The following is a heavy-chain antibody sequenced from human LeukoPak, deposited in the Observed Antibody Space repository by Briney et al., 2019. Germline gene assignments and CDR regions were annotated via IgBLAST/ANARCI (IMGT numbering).Heavy chain of an antibody. CDR2: ISSRGSGV. CDR1: GFSFSDYY. Sequence: GGSLRLSCAASGFSFSDYYMSWIRQAPGKGLEWLSYISSRGSGVWYADSVKGRFAISRDNAKNSVYLEVTSLRGDDTAVYYCARESGGSWTNFDYWGQGTLVAVSS. D-gene: IGHD6-13*01. V-gene: IGHV3-11*01. CDR3: ARESGGSWTNFDY. J-gene: IGHJ4*02.